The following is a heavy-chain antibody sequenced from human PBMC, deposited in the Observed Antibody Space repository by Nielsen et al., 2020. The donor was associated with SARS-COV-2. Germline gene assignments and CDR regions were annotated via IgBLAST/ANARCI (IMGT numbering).Heavy chain of an antibody. Sequence: GGSLRLSCAASGFTFSSYGMHWVRQAPGKGLEWVAVIWYDGSNKYYADSVKGRFTISRDNSKNTLYLQMNSLRAEDTAVYYCAKDRGSSGWYFDYWGQGTLVTVSS. J-gene: IGHJ4*02. CDR2: IWYDGSNK. CDR3: AKDRGSSGWYFDY. D-gene: IGHD6-19*01. CDR1: GFTFSSYG. V-gene: IGHV3-33*06.